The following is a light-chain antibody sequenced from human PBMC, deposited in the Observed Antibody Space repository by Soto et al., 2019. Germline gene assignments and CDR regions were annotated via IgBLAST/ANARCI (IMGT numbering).Light chain of an antibody. CDR2: YVS. Sequence: QFVLTPTASVSGSPGKSITIFCTGKSSNVGGYNYVSWYQQCPGKAPKLMIYYVSKLPSGVSNRFSGTKSGNTASLTNSGLQAEDEADYYCSSYTHSVTLVCVFATGTKVTVL. CDR3: SSYTHSVTLVCV. J-gene: IGLJ1*01. CDR1: SSNVGGYNY. V-gene: IGLV2-14*01.